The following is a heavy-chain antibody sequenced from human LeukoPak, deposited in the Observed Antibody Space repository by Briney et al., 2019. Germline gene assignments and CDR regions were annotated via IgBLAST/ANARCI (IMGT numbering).Heavy chain of an antibody. CDR2: ISSSSSYI. J-gene: IGHJ4*02. CDR3: ARDLIAVAGISND. D-gene: IGHD6-19*01. CDR1: GFTFSSYG. V-gene: IGHV3-21*01. Sequence: PGRSLRLSCAASGFTFSSYGMHWVRQAPGKGLEWVSSISSSSSYIYYADSVKGRFTISRDNAKNSLYLQMSSLRAEDTAVYYCARDLIAVAGISNDWGQGTLVTVSS.